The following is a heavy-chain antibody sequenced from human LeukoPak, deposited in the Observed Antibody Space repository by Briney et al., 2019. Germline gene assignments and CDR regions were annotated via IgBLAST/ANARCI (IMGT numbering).Heavy chain of an antibody. CDR2: ISHDGSYE. D-gene: IGHD2-2*01. J-gene: IGHJ4*02. V-gene: IGHV3-30*04. Sequence: GRSLRLSCAASGFIFSGYEMHWVRQAPGKGLEWVAVISHDGSYEDYADSVKGRFTISRDNPKNALFLQMNRLRAEDTAVYYCARGPFGSCSSPSCYFVEYWGQGTLVTVSS. CDR1: GFIFSGYE. CDR3: ARGPFGSCSSPSCYFVEY.